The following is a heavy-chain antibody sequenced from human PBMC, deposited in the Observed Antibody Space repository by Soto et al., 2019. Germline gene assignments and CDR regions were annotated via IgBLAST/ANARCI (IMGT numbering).Heavy chain of an antibody. Sequence: QVQLVESGGGVVQPGRSLRLSCAASGFTFSSYGMHWVRQAPGKGLEWVAVIWDDGSNKYYADYVKGRFTISRDNSKNTLYLQRNSLRAEDTYVYYRARARGYYDSSGKQSGPQHYWGQGTLVTVSS. CDR1: GFTFSSYG. D-gene: IGHD3-22*01. J-gene: IGHJ4*02. V-gene: IGHV3-33*01. CDR3: ARARGYYDSSGKQSGPQHY. CDR2: IWDDGSNK.